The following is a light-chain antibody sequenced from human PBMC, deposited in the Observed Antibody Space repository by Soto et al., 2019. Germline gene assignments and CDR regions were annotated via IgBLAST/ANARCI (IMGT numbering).Light chain of an antibody. V-gene: IGLV4-69*01. CDR1: SGHSSYA. Sequence: QLVLTQSPSASASLGASVKLTCTLSSGHSSYAIAWHQQQPEKGPRYLMKLNSDGSHSKGDRIPDRFSGSSSGTERYLTISSLQSEDEADYYCQTWSTGIRVFGGGTKVTVL. J-gene: IGLJ3*02. CDR3: QTWSTGIRV. CDR2: LNSDGSH.